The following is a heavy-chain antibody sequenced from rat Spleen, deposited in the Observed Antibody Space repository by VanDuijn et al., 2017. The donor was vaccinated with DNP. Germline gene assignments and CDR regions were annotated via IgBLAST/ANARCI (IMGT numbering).Heavy chain of an antibody. Sequence: EVQLVESGGGLVQPGRSLKLSCAASGFTFSNYGMHWIRQAPTKGLEWVAYISYDGGITNYGDSVQGRFTISRDNAKSSLYLQMNSLKSEDTATYYCARGSSSIYWYFDFWGQGTSVTVSS. J-gene: IGHJ4*01. D-gene: IGHD1-2*01. CDR3: ARGSSSIYWYFDF. CDR1: GFTFSNYG. V-gene: IGHV5-19*01. CDR2: ISYDGGIT.